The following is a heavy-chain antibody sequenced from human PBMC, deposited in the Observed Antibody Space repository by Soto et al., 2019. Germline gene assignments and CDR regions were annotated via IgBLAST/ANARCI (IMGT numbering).Heavy chain of an antibody. CDR1: GFIFSSSW. D-gene: IGHD3-3*01. V-gene: IGHV3-74*01. J-gene: IGHJ4*02. CDR2: IHGDGSTT. CDR3: ARFTGFWSAIDY. Sequence: WGWLRLSCAASGFIFSSSWMHWVRQAPGKGLVWVSNIHGDGSTTSYADSVKGRFTISRDNAKNVLYLQMNSLIAEDTAVYYCARFTGFWSAIDYWGLGTLVTVSS.